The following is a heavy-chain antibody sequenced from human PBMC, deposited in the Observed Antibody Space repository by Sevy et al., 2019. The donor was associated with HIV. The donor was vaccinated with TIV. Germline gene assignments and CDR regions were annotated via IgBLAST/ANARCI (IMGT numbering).Heavy chain of an antibody. V-gene: IGHV1-2*02. J-gene: IGHJ6*02. Sequence: ASVKVSCKASGYSFTDYYMHWVRQAPGQGLEWMAWINPKNDVTNYAQKFQVRVTMTRDTSTSTAYMELTRLRSDDTAVYYCARARRVTTVYYYYGMDVWGQGTTVTVSS. D-gene: IGHD5-18*01. CDR2: INPKNDVT. CDR3: ARARRVTTVYYYYGMDV. CDR1: GYSFTDYY.